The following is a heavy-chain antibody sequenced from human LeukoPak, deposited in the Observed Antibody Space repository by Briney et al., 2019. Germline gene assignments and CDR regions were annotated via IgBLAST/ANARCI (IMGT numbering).Heavy chain of an antibody. CDR2: INPSGGST. CDR1: GYTFTSYY. J-gene: IGHJ5*02. CDR3: ARDGAAAANAGGDWFDP. V-gene: IGHV1-46*01. Sequence: GASVKVSCKASGYTFTSYYMHWVRHAPGQGLEWMGIINPSGGSTSYAQKFQGRVTMTRDMSTSTVYMELSSLRSEDTAVYYCARDGAAAANAGGDWFDPWGQGTLVTVSS. D-gene: IGHD6-13*01.